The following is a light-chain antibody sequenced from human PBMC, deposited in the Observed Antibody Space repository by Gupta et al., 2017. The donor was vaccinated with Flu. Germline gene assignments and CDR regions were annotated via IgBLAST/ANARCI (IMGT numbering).Light chain of an antibody. CDR3: QQSQSSWLT. CDR1: EIINTY. Sequence: DIQVTKPPSSLSASVGDRVTITCRTSEIINTYLNWYQQKPGKAPKLLIYVASHLQSGVPSRFSGSGSGTDFTLTISNIQLEDFATYYCQQSQSSWLTFGGGTKVEI. J-gene: IGKJ4*01. V-gene: IGKV1-39*01. CDR2: VAS.